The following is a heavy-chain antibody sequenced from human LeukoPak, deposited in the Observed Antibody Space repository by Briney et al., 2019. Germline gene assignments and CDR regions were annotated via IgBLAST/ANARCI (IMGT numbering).Heavy chain of an antibody. D-gene: IGHD3-10*01. J-gene: IGHJ4*02. CDR1: GYTFTSYG. Sequence: GASVKVSCKASGYTFTSYGISWVRQAPGQGLEWMGWISAYNGNTNYAQKPQGRVTMTTDTSTSTAYMELRSLRSDDTAVYYCARVPKPLWFGGKSKAGREYYFDYWGQGTLVTVSS. V-gene: IGHV1-18*04. CDR2: ISAYNGNT. CDR3: ARVPKPLWFGGKSKAGREYYFDY.